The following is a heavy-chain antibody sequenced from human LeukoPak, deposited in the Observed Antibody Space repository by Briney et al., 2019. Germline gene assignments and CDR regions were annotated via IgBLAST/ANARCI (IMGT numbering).Heavy chain of an antibody. CDR2: MNPNSGNT. V-gene: IGHV1-8*01. CDR1: GYTFTSYD. Sequence: ASVKVSCKASGYTFTSYDINWVRQATGQGLEWMGWMNPNSGNTGYAQKFQGRVTMTRNTSISTAYMELSSLGSEDTAVYYCARGRHYYYYMDVWGKGTTVTVSS. CDR3: ARGRHYYYYMDV. J-gene: IGHJ6*03.